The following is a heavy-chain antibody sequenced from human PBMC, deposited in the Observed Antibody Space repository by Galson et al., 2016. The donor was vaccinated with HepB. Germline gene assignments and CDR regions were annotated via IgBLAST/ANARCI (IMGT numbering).Heavy chain of an antibody. V-gene: IGHV4-31*03. Sequence: TLSLTCTVSGGSISSGDYYWSWIRQHPGKGLVWIGYIYYSGSTSYNPSLKSRITISVDTSKNHFSLRLSSVTAAAPAVYYFARARGISIIRGVTIGRWYFGLWGLGTLVTVSS. CDR2: IYYSGST. J-gene: IGHJ2*01. CDR3: ARARGISIIRGVTIGRWYFGL. D-gene: IGHD3-10*01. CDR1: GGSISSGDYY.